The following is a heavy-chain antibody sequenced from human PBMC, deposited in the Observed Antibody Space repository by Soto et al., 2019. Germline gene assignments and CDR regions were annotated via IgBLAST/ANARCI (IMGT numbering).Heavy chain of an antibody. D-gene: IGHD3-3*01. Sequence: ASVKVSCKASGYTFTSYHMHWVRQAPGQGLEWMGLINPSGGSTSYAQKFQGRVNMTRDTSTSTVYMELRSLRSEDTAVYYCARGHEIWNYYYYMDVWGKGTTVTVSS. CDR2: INPSGGST. CDR3: ARGHEIWNYYYYMDV. J-gene: IGHJ6*03. V-gene: IGHV1-46*03. CDR1: GYTFTSYH.